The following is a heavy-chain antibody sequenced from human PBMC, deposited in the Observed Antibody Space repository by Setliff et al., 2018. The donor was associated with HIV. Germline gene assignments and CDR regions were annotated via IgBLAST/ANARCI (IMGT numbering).Heavy chain of an antibody. CDR2: IDLYGSEK. CDR3: ANRAWLES. J-gene: IGHJ4*02. CDR1: GFTFSRYW. V-gene: IGHV3-7*01. Sequence: PGGSLRLSCAASGFTFSRYWMIWVRQAPGKGLEWVANIDLYGSEKNYVDSVEGRFTISRDNSKNSVYLQMNGLRVEDTAVYYCANRAWLESWGQGTLVTVSS.